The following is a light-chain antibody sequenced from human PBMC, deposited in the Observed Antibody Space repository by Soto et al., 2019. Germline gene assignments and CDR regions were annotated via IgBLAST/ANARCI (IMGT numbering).Light chain of an antibody. J-gene: IGKJ5*01. CDR3: QKLNAYKLT. V-gene: IGKV1-9*01. CDR1: QGISSY. CDR2: GAS. Sequence: DIQLTQSPSFLSASAGDRVTITCRASQGISSYLAWFQQKPGRAPNLLIYGASTLQSGVPSRFSGSGSGTDFTLTISNMQPEDFATYYCQKLNAYKLTFGQGTRLEIK.